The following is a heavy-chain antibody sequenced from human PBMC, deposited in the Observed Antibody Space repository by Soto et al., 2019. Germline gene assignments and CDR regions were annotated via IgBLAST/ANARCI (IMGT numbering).Heavy chain of an antibody. V-gene: IGHV1-18*04. CDR2: ISAYSGST. Sequence: QVQLVQSGAEVKKPGASVKVSCKTSGYTFTNYPIPWVRQAPGQVLEWVGWISAYSGSTNYAQNLQGRVTMTTATFTSAVYMELRSLRYDDTAVYYCARDLGGVLMSLDPGGQGTLVTVSS. CDR3: ARDLGGVLMSLDP. J-gene: IGHJ5*02. CDR1: GYTFTNYP. D-gene: IGHD1-26*01.